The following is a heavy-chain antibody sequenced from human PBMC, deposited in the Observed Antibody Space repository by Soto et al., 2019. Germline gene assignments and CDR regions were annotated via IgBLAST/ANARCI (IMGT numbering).Heavy chain of an antibody. CDR2: VIPIFDIT. CDR3: ARDRDNSNWPNFDF. D-gene: IGHD6-13*01. V-gene: IGHV1-69*02. Sequence: QVQLVQSGSEVKKPGSSVKVSCKASGDTFIIYTISWVRQAPGQGLEWMGRVIPIFDITSYTQRFQGRVTITADKSTTTVYMELSSLRSEDTAVYYCARDRDNSNWPNFDFWGQGTLVTVSS. CDR1: GDTFIIYT. J-gene: IGHJ4*02.